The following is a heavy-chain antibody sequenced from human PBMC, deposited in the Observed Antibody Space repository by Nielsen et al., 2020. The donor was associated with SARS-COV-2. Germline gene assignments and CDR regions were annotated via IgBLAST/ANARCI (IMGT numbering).Heavy chain of an antibody. CDR3: ARDGGPTVATIRNYYYGMDV. J-gene: IGHJ6*02. CDR2: INPNSGGT. CDR1: GYTFTGYY. V-gene: IGHV1-2*06. Sequence: ASVKVSCKASGYTFTGYYMHWVRQAPGQGLEWMGRINPNSGGTNYAQKFQGRVTMTRDTSISTAYMELSRLRSDDTAVYYCARDGGPTVATIRNYYYGMDVWGQGTTVTVSS. D-gene: IGHD5-12*01.